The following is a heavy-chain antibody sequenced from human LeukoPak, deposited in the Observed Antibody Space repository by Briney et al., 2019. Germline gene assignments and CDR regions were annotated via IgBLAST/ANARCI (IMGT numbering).Heavy chain of an antibody. V-gene: IGHV3-23*01. CDR1: GFTFSSYA. D-gene: IGHD3-10*01. Sequence: GGSLRLSCAASGFTFSSYAMSWVRQAPRKGLEWVSATSGSGGSTYYADSVKGRFTISRDNSKNTLYLQMNSLRAEDTAVYYCAKGTGVRGALGAFDIWGQGTMVTVSS. J-gene: IGHJ3*02. CDR2: TSGSGGST. CDR3: AKGTGVRGALGAFDI.